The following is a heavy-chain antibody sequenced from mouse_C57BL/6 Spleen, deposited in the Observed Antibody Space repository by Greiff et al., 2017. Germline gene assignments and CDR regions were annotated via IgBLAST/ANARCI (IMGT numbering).Heavy chain of an antibody. J-gene: IGHJ2*01. CDR2: IYPGSGNT. Sequence: QVQPQQSGPELVKPGASVKISCKASGYSFTSYYIHWVKQRPGQGLEWIGWIYPGSGNTKYNEKFKGKATLTADTSSSTAYMQLSSLTSEDSAVYYCARGSSSYYFDYWGQGTTLTVSS. V-gene: IGHV1-66*01. D-gene: IGHD1-3*01. CDR1: GYSFTSYY. CDR3: ARGSSSYYFDY.